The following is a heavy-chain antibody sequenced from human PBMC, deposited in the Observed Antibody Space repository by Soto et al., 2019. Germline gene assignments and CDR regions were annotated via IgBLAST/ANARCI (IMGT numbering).Heavy chain of an antibody. V-gene: IGHV1-58*01. CDR2: IVVGSGNT. CDR1: GFTFTSSA. Sequence: AVKVSCKASGFTFTSSAVQWVRQARGQRLEWIGWIVVGSGNTNYAQKFQERVTITRDMSTSTAYMELSSLRSEDTAVYYCAAELGHYYGMDVWGQGTTVPV. CDR3: AAELGHYYGMDV. J-gene: IGHJ6*02. D-gene: IGHD7-27*01.